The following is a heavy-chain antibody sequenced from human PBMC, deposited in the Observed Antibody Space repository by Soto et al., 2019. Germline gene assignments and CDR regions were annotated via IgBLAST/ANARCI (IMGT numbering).Heavy chain of an antibody. CDR1: GGTFSSYD. CDR3: ARGGYNWNHAYYYGMDV. Sequence: ASVKVSCKASGGTFSSYDLNWVRQATGQGPEWMGWMNPNSGNTGYAQKFQGRVTMTRDTSVSTAYMELSSLISEDTAVYYCARGGYNWNHAYYYGMDVWGQGTTVTVSS. J-gene: IGHJ6*02. V-gene: IGHV1-8*02. D-gene: IGHD1-20*01. CDR2: MNPNSGNT.